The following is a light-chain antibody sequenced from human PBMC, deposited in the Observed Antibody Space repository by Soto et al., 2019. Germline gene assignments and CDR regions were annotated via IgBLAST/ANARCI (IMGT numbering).Light chain of an antibody. CDR1: QSVASSH. V-gene: IGKV3-20*01. Sequence: EIVLTQSPGTLSLSPGEGATLSCRASQSVASSHLAWYQQKPGQAPRLLIHGASTRATGVPDRFSGSGSGTDFTPTISRLEPEDFAVYYCQHYGGSPTWTFGQGTKVEIK. J-gene: IGKJ1*01. CDR2: GAS. CDR3: QHYGGSPTWT.